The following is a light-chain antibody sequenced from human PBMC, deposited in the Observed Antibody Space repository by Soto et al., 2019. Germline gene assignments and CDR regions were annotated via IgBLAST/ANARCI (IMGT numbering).Light chain of an antibody. J-gene: IGLJ3*02. CDR1: SSDVGSYNL. CDR3: CSYAGSSTWV. V-gene: IGLV2-23*01. Sequence: QSALTQPVSVSGSPGQSITISCTGTSSDVGSYNLVSWYQQYPGKAPKLMIYEGSKRPSGVSNCFSGSKSGNSASLTISGLQAEDEADYYCCSYAGSSTWVFGGGTKLTVL. CDR2: EGS.